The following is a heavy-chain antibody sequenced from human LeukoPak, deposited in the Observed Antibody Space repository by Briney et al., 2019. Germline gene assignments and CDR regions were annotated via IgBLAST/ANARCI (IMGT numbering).Heavy chain of an antibody. CDR3: ARRPNYDFRSGYFNY. J-gene: IGHJ4*02. Sequence: SETLSLTCTVSGGSISSSNYYWGWIRQPPGKGLEWIGSIYYSGNTYYNPSLKSRVTISVDTSKNQFSLKLSSLTAADTAVYYCARRPNYDFRSGYFNYWGQGTLVTVSS. D-gene: IGHD3-3*01. V-gene: IGHV4-39*01. CDR1: GGSISSSNYY. CDR2: IYYSGNT.